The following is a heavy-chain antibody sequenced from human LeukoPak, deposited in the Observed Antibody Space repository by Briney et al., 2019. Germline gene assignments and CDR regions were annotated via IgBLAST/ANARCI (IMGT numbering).Heavy chain of an antibody. Sequence: GGSLRLSCAASGFTFSDYSMNWVRQAPGKGLEWISYISISSRTIYYADSVKSRFTIYRDNAKNSVYLQMNSVKVEDKAVYYCARLKWRYHDSSGYYPFCPWGQGTLVTVSS. CDR1: GFTFSDYS. CDR2: ISISSRTI. CDR3: ARLKWRYHDSSGYYPFCP. D-gene: IGHD3-22*01. V-gene: IGHV3-48*04. J-gene: IGHJ5*02.